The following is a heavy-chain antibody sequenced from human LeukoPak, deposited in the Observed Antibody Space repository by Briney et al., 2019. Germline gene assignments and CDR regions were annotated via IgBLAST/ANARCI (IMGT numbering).Heavy chain of an antibody. V-gene: IGHV3-21*04. Sequence: GGSLRLSCAASGFTFTSYNMNWVRQAPGKGLEWVSSITSSSSYIYYADSVKGRFTISRDNAKNSLYLQMDSLRVEDTAVYYCARDSSGWSDPGYFDYWGQGTLVTVSS. CDR1: GFTFTSYN. D-gene: IGHD6-19*01. CDR2: ITSSSSYI. CDR3: ARDSSGWSDPGYFDY. J-gene: IGHJ4*02.